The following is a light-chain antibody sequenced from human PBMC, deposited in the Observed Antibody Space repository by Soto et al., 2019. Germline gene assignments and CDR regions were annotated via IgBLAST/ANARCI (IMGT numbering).Light chain of an antibody. Sequence: EIVLTQSPGTLSLSPGERATLSCRASQSLSSSYLAWYQQKPGQAPRLLIYGASSRATGNPDRFSGSRSGTGFTLTISRLEPEDFAVYYCQQYGGSPPYTFGQGTKVEIK. J-gene: IGKJ2*01. CDR1: QSLSSSY. CDR3: QQYGGSPPYT. CDR2: GAS. V-gene: IGKV3-20*01.